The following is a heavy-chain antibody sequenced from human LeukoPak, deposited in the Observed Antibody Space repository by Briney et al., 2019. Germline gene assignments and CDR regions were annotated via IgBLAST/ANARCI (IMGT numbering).Heavy chain of an antibody. CDR2: INPNSGGT. CDR1: GYTFTGYY. CDR3: ARDRRFGEYYYYYGMDV. J-gene: IGHJ6*02. V-gene: IGHV1-2*02. Sequence: ASVKVSCKASGYTFTGYYMHWVRQAPGQGLEWMGWINPNSGGTDYAQKFQGRVTMTRDTSISTAYMELSRLRSDDTAVYYCARDRRFGEYYYYYGMDVWGQGTTVTVSS. D-gene: IGHD3-10*01.